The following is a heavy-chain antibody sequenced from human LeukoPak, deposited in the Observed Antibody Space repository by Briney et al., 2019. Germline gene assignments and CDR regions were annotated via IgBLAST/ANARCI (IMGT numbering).Heavy chain of an antibody. D-gene: IGHD2-2*01. CDR2: ITPIFGTA. CDR3: ARVAYLGYCSSTSCYRGRDAFDI. Sequence: GASVKVSCKASGGTFSSYAISWVRQAPGQGLEWMGGITPIFGTANYAQKFQGRVTMTRDTSISTAYMELSRLRSDDTAVHYCARVAYLGYCSSTSCYRGRDAFDIWGQGTMVTVSS. CDR1: GGTFSSYA. J-gene: IGHJ3*02. V-gene: IGHV1-69*05.